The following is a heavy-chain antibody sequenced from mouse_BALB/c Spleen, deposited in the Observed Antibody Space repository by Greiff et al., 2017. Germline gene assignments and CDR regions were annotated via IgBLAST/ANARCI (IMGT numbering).Heavy chain of an antibody. J-gene: IGHJ4*01. Sequence: VQLLQSGPELVKPGASVKISCKASGYSFTGYFMNWVMQSHGKSLEWIGRINPYNGDTFYNQKFKGKATLTVDKSSSTAHMELRSLASEDSAVYYCARGGDYDAMDDWGQGTTVTVSS. CDR2: INPYNGDT. CDR1: GYSFTGYF. D-gene: IGHD2-13*01. CDR3: ARGGDYDAMDD. V-gene: IGHV1-20*02.